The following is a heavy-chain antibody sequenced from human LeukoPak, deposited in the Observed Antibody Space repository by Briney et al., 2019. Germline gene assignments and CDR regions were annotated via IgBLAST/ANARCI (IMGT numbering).Heavy chain of an antibody. J-gene: IGHJ4*02. D-gene: IGHD2-2*01. CDR1: GGSISSSYHY. CDR3: ARRYCSGSNCYFFDY. Sequence: SETLSLTCTVSGGSISSSYHYWGWIRQPPGKGLEWIGTVYYSGSTFYNPSLKSRVTISVDTSKNQFSLKLTSVTAADTAVYFCARRYCSGSNCYFFDYWGQGTLATVSS. CDR2: VYYSGST. V-gene: IGHV4-39*01.